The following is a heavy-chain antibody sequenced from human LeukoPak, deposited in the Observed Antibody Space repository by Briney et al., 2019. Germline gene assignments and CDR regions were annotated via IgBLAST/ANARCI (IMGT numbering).Heavy chain of an antibody. V-gene: IGHV3-30*03. J-gene: IGHJ3*02. CDR1: GFTFSSYG. CDR3: ARDFRSGYGGVSGGGFDI. D-gene: IGHD4-23*01. CDR2: ISFDGGNN. Sequence: PGGSLRLSCAASGFTFSSYGMHWVRQAPGKGLEWVAVISFDGGNNNYADSVKGRFTISRDNSKNTLYLQMNSLRAEDTAVYYCARDFRSGYGGVSGGGFDIWGQGTMVTVSS.